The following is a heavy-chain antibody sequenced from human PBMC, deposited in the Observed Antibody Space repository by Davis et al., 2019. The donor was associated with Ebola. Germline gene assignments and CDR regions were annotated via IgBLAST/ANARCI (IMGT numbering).Heavy chain of an antibody. V-gene: IGHV4-59*12. CDR3: ARRSSSSFDY. D-gene: IGHD6-6*01. CDR1: GGFISSDY. J-gene: IGHJ4*02. CDR2: IFHGGST. Sequence: MPSETLSLTCTVSGGFISSDYWSWIRQPPGKGLEWIGYIFHGGSTNYNPSLKSRVTISIDRSKNQFSLKLTSVTAADTAVYYCARRSSSSFDYWGQGTLVTVSS.